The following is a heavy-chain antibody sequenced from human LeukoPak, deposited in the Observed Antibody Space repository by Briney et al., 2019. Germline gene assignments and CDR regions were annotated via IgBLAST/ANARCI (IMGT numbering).Heavy chain of an antibody. V-gene: IGHV1-2*06. CDR2: INPNSGGT. CDR1: GYTFTGYY. J-gene: IGHJ4*02. CDR3: ARDSRLVGAKETFYY. D-gene: IGHD1-26*01. Sequence: ASVKVSCKASGYTFTGYYVHWVRQAPGQGLEWMGRINPNSGGTNYAQKFQGRVTMTRDTSISTAYMELSRLRSDDTAVYYCARDSRLVGAKETFYYWGQGTLVTVSS.